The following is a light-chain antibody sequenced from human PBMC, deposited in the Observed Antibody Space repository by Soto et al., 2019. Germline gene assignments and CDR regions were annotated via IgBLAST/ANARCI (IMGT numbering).Light chain of an antibody. J-gene: IGKJ1*01. V-gene: IGKV1-6*01. CDR2: GAS. CDR1: QGIRND. CDR3: LQDYNFPWT. Sequence: AIQMTQSPSSLSASVGDRVTITCRASQGIRNDLGWYQQKPGKAPKLLIYGASILRSGVPSRFSGSGSGTEFTLTVSSLQPEDFVTYYCLQDYNFPWTFGQGTKVEIK.